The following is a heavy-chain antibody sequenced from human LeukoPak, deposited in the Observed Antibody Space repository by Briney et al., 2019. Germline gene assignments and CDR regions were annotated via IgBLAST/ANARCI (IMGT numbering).Heavy chain of an antibody. J-gene: IGHJ4*02. CDR3: AKERGAQNHFDY. CDR1: GFTFSNHA. Sequence: PGGSLRLSCAASGFTFSNHAMSWVRQAPGKGLEWVSAISESGISTYYADSVKGRFTISRDNAKNSLYLQMNSLRAEDTALYYSAKERGAQNHFDYWGQGTLVTVSS. CDR2: ISESGIST. V-gene: IGHV3-23*01. D-gene: IGHD1-26*01.